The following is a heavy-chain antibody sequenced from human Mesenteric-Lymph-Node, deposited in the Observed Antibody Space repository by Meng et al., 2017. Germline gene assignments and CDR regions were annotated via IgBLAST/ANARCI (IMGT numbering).Heavy chain of an antibody. Sequence: GESLKISCAASGFTFSSYEMNWVRQAPGKGLEWVAVISYDGSNKYYADSVKGRFTISRDNAKNSLYLQMNSLRAEDTAVYYCARDPYERVAFDIWGQGTMVTVSS. CDR1: GFTFSSYE. CDR3: ARDPYERVAFDI. CDR2: ISYDGSNK. D-gene: IGHD3-22*01. V-gene: IGHV3-30*04. J-gene: IGHJ3*02.